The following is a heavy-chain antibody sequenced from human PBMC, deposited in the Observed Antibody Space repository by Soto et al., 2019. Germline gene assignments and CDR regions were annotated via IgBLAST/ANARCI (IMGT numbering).Heavy chain of an antibody. CDR2: IYYSGST. J-gene: IGHJ4*02. V-gene: IGHV4-31*03. CDR3: AREAYYYDSSGYFSKYFDS. CDR1: GGSISSGGYY. Sequence: PSETLSLTCTVSGGSISSGGYYWSWIRQHPGKGLEWIGYIYYSGSTYYNPSLKSRVTISVDTSKNQFSLKLSSVTAEDTAVYYCAREAYYYDSSGYFSKYFDSWGQGTLVTVPQ. D-gene: IGHD3-22*01.